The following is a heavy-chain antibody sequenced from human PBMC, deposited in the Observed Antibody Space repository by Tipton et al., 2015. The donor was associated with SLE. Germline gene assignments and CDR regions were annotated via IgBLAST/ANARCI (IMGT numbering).Heavy chain of an antibody. CDR2: IYYSGNT. D-gene: IGHD3-16*02. CDR3: ARWGSFYYYMDV. CDR1: GGSISGYY. Sequence: TLSLTCTVSGGSISGYYWTWIRQHPGKGLEWIGYIYYSGNTYYNPSLKSRITISVDTSTNQFSLKLNSVTAADTAVYYCARWGSFYYYMDVWGKGTTVTVSS. J-gene: IGHJ6*03. V-gene: IGHV4-31*03.